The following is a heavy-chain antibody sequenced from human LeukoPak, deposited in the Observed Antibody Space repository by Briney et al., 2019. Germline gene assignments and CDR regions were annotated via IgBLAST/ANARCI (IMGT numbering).Heavy chain of an antibody. J-gene: IGHJ3*02. CDR3: ARDFARSGGVPGVYAFDI. CDR2: ISSSGSTI. D-gene: IGHD2-15*01. Sequence: GGSLRLSCAASGFTFSDYYMSWIRQAPGKGLEWVSYISSSGSTIYYADSVKGRFTISRDNAKNSLYLQMNSLKAEDTAVYYCARDFARSGGVPGVYAFDIWGQGTMVTVSS. CDR1: GFTFSDYY. V-gene: IGHV3-11*04.